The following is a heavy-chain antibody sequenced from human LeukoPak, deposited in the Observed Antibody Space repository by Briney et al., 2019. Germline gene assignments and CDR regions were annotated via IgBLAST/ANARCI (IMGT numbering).Heavy chain of an antibody. CDR1: GFTFSSYW. Sequence: GGFLRLSCAASGFTFSSYWMHWVRQAPGKGLVWVSRINSDGSSTSYADSVKGRFTISRDNAKNTLYLQMNSLRAEDTAVYYCARGYSYYYYYGMDVWGQGTTVTVSS. J-gene: IGHJ6*02. V-gene: IGHV3-74*01. D-gene: IGHD2-21*01. CDR3: ARGYSYYYYYGMDV. CDR2: INSDGSST.